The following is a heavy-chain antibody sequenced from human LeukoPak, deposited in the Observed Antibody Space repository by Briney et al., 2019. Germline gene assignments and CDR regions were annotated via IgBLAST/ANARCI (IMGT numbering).Heavy chain of an antibody. CDR2: IYYSGST. V-gene: IGHV4-59*06. CDR3: ARVWFGELLLHWFDP. CDR1: GFTFSSYE. J-gene: IGHJ5*02. Sequence: GALRLSCAASGFTFSSYEMNWGRQAPREGLEGIGDIYYSGSTYYNPSPKSRVTISVDTAKNQFSLKLSSVTAADTAVYYCARVWFGELLLHWFDPWGQGTLVTVSS. D-gene: IGHD3-10*01.